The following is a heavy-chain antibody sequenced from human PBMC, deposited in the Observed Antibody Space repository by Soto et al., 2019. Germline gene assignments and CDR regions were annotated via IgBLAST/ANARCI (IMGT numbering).Heavy chain of an antibody. CDR2: IYGGLTT. Sequence: GGSLRLSCAASGFTVSSTYMTWVRQAPGKGLEWVSVIYGGLTTSYADSVKGRFTISRDNSTNTVFLQMNSLRGEDTAVYYCARARIEAAGTPRFNYYYGMDVWGQGTTVTVSS. CDR3: ARARIEAAGTPRFNYYYGMDV. CDR1: GFTVSSTY. V-gene: IGHV3-53*01. J-gene: IGHJ6*02. D-gene: IGHD6-13*01.